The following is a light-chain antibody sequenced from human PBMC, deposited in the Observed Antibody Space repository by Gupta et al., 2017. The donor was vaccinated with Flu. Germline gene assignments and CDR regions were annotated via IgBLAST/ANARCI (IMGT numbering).Light chain of an antibody. CDR1: SSNIGSNS. CDR2: SNS. CDR3: AVWDDSRNGWV. Sequence: SSSNIGSNSVSWYHQLPGTAPKLLFYSNSQRPSGVPDRFSGSKSGTSASLAISGLQSEDEADYYCAVWDDSRNGWVFGGGTKLTVL. V-gene: IGLV1-44*01. J-gene: IGLJ3*02.